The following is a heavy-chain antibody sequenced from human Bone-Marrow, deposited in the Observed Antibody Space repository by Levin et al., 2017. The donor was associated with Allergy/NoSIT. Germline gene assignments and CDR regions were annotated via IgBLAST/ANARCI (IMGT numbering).Heavy chain of an antibody. D-gene: IGHD4-23*01. CDR1: GGFINTYY. CDR2: IYYTGST. CDR3: ARGLNYGGNSLDY. J-gene: IGHJ4*02. V-gene: IGHV4-59*01. Sequence: SETLSLTCAVSGGFINTYYWNWIRQPPGKGLEWIGYIYYTGSTNYNPSLKSRVTISLDTSKNRFSLKLTSMTAADTAEYYCARGLNYGGNSLDYWGQGTLVPVSS.